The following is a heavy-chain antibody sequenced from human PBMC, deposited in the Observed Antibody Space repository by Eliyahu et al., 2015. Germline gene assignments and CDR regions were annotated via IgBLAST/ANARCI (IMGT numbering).Heavy chain of an antibody. D-gene: IGHD6-13*01. CDR1: GGTFSSYT. J-gene: IGHJ4*02. CDR2: IIPIFGTA. CDR3: ASWQQPTPPNNPQPFDY. V-gene: IGHV1-69*01. Sequence: QVQLVQSGAEVKKPGSSVKVSCKASGGTFSSYTICGGXRAPGQGLEWMGGIIPIFGTANYAQKFQGRVTITADESTSTAYMELSSLRSEDTAVYYCASWQQPTPPNNPQPFDYWGQGTLVTVSS.